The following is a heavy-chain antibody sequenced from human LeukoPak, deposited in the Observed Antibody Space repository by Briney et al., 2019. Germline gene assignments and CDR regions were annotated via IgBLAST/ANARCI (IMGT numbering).Heavy chain of an antibody. Sequence: TLSLTCPLSGRSISRGGYVGSWIRHTPGEGLVWFGYIYHGGHTYYNPSLKSRGNVAVDTSKIQYSMTLSSETAADTARYYCSRVRYYGAGEEIDPWGEGTLVTVSS. J-gene: IGHJ5*02. CDR1: GRSISRGGYV. D-gene: IGHD3-10*01. CDR3: SRVRYYGAGEEIDP. CDR2: IYHGGHT. V-gene: IGHV4-31*03.